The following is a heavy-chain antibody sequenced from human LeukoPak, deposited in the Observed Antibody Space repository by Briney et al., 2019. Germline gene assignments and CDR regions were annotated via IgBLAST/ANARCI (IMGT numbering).Heavy chain of an antibody. CDR2: IYYSGST. CDR1: GGSISSGGYY. V-gene: IGHV4-31*11. D-gene: IGHD6-13*01. CDR3: ARGSKQQLADY. Sequence: KPSQTRSLTCAVSGGSISSGGYYWSWIRQHPGKGLEWIGYIYYSGSTYYNPSLKSRVTISVDTSKNQFSLKLSSVTAADTAVYYCARGSKQQLADYWGQGTLVTVSS. J-gene: IGHJ4*02.